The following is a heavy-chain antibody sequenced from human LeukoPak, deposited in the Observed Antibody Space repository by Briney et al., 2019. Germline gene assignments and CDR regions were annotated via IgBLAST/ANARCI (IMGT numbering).Heavy chain of an antibody. CDR1: GYTFTGYY. D-gene: IGHD1-1*01. V-gene: IGHV1-2*02. Sequence: ASVKVSCKASGYTFTGYYMHWVRQAPGQGLEWMGWINPNSGGTNYAQKFQGRVTMTRDTSISTAYMELSRLRSDDTAVYYCARDDVGYSWSDIWGQGAMVTVSS. CDR3: ARDDVGYSWSDI. CDR2: INPNSGGT. J-gene: IGHJ3*02.